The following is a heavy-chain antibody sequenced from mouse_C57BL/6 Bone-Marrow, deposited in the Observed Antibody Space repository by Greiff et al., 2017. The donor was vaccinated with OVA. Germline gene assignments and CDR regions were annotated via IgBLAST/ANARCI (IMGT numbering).Heavy chain of an antibody. CDR3: DRNGGYSLYFDY. J-gene: IGHJ2*01. CDR1: GFSLTSYG. Sequence: VQLQQSGPGLVQPSQRLSITCTVSGFSLTSYGVHWVRQSPGKGLEWLGVIWSGGSTDYNAAFISRLSISKDNSKSQVFFKMNSLQADDTAIYYCDRNGGYSLYFDYWGQGTTLTVSS. D-gene: IGHD2-3*01. V-gene: IGHV2-2*01. CDR2: IWSGGST.